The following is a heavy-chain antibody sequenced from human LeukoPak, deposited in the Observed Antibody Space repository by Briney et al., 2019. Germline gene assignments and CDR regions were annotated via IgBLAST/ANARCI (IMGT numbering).Heavy chain of an antibody. CDR1: GGTFSSYA. D-gene: IGHD6-13*01. Sequence: GSSVKVSCKASGGTFSSYAISWVRQAPGQGLEWMGGIIPIFGTANYAQKFQGRVTITTDESTSTAYMELNSLRAEDTAVYYCAKGTPGYSSSWYVGYFDYWGQGTLVTVSS. J-gene: IGHJ4*02. CDR3: AKGTPGYSSSWYVGYFDY. V-gene: IGHV1-69*05. CDR2: IIPIFGTA.